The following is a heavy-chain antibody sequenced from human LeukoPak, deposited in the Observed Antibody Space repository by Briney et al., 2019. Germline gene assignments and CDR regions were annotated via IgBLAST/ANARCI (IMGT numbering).Heavy chain of an antibody. CDR1: GGSISIYY. Sequence: PSETLSLTCTVSGGSISIYYWSWIRQPPGKGLEWIGYIYYSGSTNYNPSLKSRVTISVDTSKNQFSLKLSSVTAADTAVYYCARHSLRITLVRGVITDWGQGPLVTVSS. D-gene: IGHD3-10*01. V-gene: IGHV4-59*08. CDR2: IYYSGST. CDR3: ARHSLRITLVRGVITD. J-gene: IGHJ4*02.